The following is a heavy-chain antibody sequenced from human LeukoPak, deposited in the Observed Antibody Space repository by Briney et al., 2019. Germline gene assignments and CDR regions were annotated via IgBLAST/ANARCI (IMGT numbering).Heavy chain of an antibody. Sequence: PGVSLRLSCAASGFAFSSFAMGWVRQCPGQGLEWFSTINGGGNTTFYSDSVKGRFTISRDNSKNTLYLHMDSLRPDDTATYYCTKELHVAVAVADYYYFYMDVWGRGTAVTVSS. CDR2: INGGGNTT. CDR3: TKELHVAVAVADYYYFYMDV. D-gene: IGHD6-19*01. J-gene: IGHJ6*03. CDR1: GFAFSSFA. V-gene: IGHV3-23*01.